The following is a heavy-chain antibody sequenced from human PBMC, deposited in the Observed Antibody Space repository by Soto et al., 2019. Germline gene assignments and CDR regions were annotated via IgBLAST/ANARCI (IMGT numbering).Heavy chain of an antibody. Sequence: PGGSLRVSCAASGFTFSSYAMSWVRQAPGKGLEWVSAISGSGGSTYYADSVKGRFTISRDNSKNTLYLQMNSLRAEDTAVYYCAKRAVGDFWSGYASDYYYYMDVWGKGTTVTVSS. CDR3: AKRAVGDFWSGYASDYYYYMDV. D-gene: IGHD3-3*01. V-gene: IGHV3-23*01. J-gene: IGHJ6*03. CDR2: ISGSGGST. CDR1: GFTFSSYA.